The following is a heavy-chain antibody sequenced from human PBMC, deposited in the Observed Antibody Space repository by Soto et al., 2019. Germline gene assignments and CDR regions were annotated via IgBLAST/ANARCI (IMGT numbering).Heavy chain of an antibody. J-gene: IGHJ6*03. CDR3: ASLSAEYSNYFQYYYMDV. CDR2: ISAYNGNT. D-gene: IGHD4-4*01. CDR1: GYTFTSYG. V-gene: IGHV1-18*01. Sequence: ASVKVSCKASGYTFTSYGISWVRQAPGQGLEWMGWISAYNGNTNYAQKLQGRVTMTTDTSTSTAYMELRSLRSDDTAVYYCASLSAEYSNYFQYYYMDVWGKGTTVTVSS.